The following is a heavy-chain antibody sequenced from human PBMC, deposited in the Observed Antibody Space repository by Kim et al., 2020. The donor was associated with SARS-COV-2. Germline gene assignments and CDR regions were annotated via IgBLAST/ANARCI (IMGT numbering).Heavy chain of an antibody. CDR2: IYYSGNT. CDR1: GCSISSYC. D-gene: IGHD3-22*01. CDR3: ARGYDSIGYYVG. Sequence: SETLSLTCTVSGCSISSYCWSWIRQPPGKGLEWIGYIYYSGNTNYNPSPKSRVTISVDTSKKQFSLKLSSVTTADTAVYYCARGYDSIGYYVGWGQGTLVTVSS. V-gene: IGHV4-59*01. J-gene: IGHJ4*02.